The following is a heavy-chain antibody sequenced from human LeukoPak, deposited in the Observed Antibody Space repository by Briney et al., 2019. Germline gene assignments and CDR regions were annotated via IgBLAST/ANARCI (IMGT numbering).Heavy chain of an antibody. J-gene: IGHJ4*02. V-gene: IGHV4-4*02. CDR3: AGLEGRYSTGLYYYFDY. CDR1: GGSISSINL. Sequence: SETLSLTCAVSGGSISSINLWSWVRQPPGKGLEWIGEMYLSGTAHYNPSLKSRVTISIDKSRNQLSLELSSVTAADTAVYYCAGLEGRYSTGLYYYFDYWGQGILVTVSS. CDR2: MYLSGTA. D-gene: IGHD6-19*01.